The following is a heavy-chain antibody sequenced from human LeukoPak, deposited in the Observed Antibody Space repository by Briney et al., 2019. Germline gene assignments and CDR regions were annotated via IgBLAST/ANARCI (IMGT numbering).Heavy chain of an antibody. D-gene: IGHD3-3*01. J-gene: IGHJ5*02. CDR2: IYYSGST. CDR3: ARSASYYDFWSGPNWFDP. V-gene: IGHV4-59*01. CDR1: GGSISSYY. Sequence: SETLSLTCTVSGGSISSYYWSWIRQPPGKGLEWIGYIYYSGSTNYNPSLKSRVTISVDTSKNQFSLKLSSVTAADTAVYYCARSASYYDFWSGPNWFDPCGQGTLVTVSS.